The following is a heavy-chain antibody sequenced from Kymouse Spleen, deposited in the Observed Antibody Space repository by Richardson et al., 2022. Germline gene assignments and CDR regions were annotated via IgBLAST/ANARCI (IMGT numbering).Heavy chain of an antibody. CDR1: GFTFDDYA. V-gene: IGHV3-9*01. D-gene: IGHD3-10*01. Sequence: EVQLVESGGGLVQPGRSLRLSCAASGFTFDDYAMHWVRQAPGKGLEWVSGISWNSGSIGYADSVKGRFTISRDNAKNSLYLQMNSLRAEDTALYYCAKDEVTMVRGVTLYYFDYWGQGTLVTVSS. CDR2: ISWNSGSI. J-gene: IGHJ4*02. CDR3: AKDEVTMVRGVTLYYFDY.